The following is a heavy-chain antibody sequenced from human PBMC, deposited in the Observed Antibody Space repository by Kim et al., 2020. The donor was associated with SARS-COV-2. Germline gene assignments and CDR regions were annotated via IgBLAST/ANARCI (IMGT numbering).Heavy chain of an antibody. V-gene: IGHV4-61*02. CDR3: ARAGDYVYYYYYGMDV. Sequence: SETLSLTCTVSGGSISSGSYYWSWIRQPAGKGLEWIGRIYTSGSTNYNPSLKSRVTISVDTSKNQFSLKLSSVTAADTAVYYCARAGDYVYYYYYGMDVWGQGTTVTVSS. CDR2: IYTSGST. CDR1: GGSISSGSYY. D-gene: IGHD4-17*01. J-gene: IGHJ6*02.